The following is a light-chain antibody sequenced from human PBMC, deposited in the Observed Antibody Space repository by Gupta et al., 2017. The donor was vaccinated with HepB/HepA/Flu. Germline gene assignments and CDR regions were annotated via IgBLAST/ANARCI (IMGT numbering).Light chain of an antibody. Sequence: EIVMTRSPATLSVSTGERATRSCSDSQSVSSNLAWYQQKPGQAPRLLIYGASTRATGIPDRFSGSGGGTEFTLPSSSLQYEDFAVYYRQQDNIWPIFGGGTKVEIK. CDR2: GAS. J-gene: IGKJ4*01. CDR3: QQDNIWPI. CDR1: QSVSSN. V-gene: IGKV3-15*01.